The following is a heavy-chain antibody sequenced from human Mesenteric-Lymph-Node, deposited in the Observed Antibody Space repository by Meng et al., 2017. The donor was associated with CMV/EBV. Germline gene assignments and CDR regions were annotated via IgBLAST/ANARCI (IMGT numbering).Heavy chain of an antibody. CDR1: GGTFSSFS. D-gene: IGHD4/OR15-4a*01. Sequence: SVHVSCKASGGTFSSFSISWVRQAPGQGLEWMGRIMLRLGREEYAQKFQGRVTITVDKSTSTVYMELSSLTSEDTAVYYCARDSFGVVLTSTGNWFDPWGQGTLVTVSS. J-gene: IGHJ5*02. CDR2: IMLRLGRE. V-gene: IGHV1-69*04. CDR3: ARDSFGVVLTSTGNWFDP.